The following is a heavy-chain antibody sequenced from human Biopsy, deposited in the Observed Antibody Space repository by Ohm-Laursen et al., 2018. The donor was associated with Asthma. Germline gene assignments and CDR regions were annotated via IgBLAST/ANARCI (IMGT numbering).Heavy chain of an antibody. V-gene: IGHV4-59*01. CDR3: ARGISRVTGLFDHFDS. CDR2: IYYSGST. Sequence: SETLSLTCTVSGVSISRDYWSWIRPPPGKGLEWIGHIYYSGSTNYQPSLKSRVTISVDTSKNQFSLKLRSVTAADAAVYYCARGISRVTGLFDHFDSWGQGTLVTVSS. D-gene: IGHD2-21*02. J-gene: IGHJ4*02. CDR1: GVSISRDY.